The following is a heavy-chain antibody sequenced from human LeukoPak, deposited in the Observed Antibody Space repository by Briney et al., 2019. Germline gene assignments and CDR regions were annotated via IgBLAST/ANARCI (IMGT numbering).Heavy chain of an antibody. CDR3: AKAISRAVSGTPFDY. CDR1: GFTFRSHA. J-gene: IGHJ4*02. D-gene: IGHD6-19*01. CDR2: IYENGGTT. V-gene: IGHV3-23*01. Sequence: GGSLRLSCVGSGFTFRSHAMSWVRQAPEKGLEFVSGIYENGGTTYYADSVKGRFAISRDNSKNTLYLQMNSLRAEDTAIYYCAKAISRAVSGTPFDYWGQGTLVTVSS.